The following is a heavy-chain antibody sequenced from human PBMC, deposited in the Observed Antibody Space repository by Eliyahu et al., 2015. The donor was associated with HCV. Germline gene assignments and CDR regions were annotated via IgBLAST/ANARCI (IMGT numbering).Heavy chain of an antibody. CDR3: ARLYYPSGSYFVEGFWFDP. Sequence: EVQLVQSGAEVKKPGESLRISCKSSGYTFTSYWITWVRQMPGKGLEWMGRIDPSDSYTNYNPXFRGHVTISADKSTSTAYLQWSTLQASDTAIYYCARLYYPSGSYFVEGFWFDPWGQGTLVTVSS. CDR1: GYTFTSYW. V-gene: IGHV5-10-1*03. J-gene: IGHJ5*02. D-gene: IGHD3-10*01. CDR2: IDPSDSYT.